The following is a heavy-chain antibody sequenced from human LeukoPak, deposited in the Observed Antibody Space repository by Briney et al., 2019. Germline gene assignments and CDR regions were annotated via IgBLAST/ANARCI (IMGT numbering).Heavy chain of an antibody. Sequence: GGSLRLSCAASGFTFSNNGMHWVRQTPGKGLEWVAFTRYDESKTFYGDSVRGRFTISRDNSKNTLYLQMNSLTTDDSAVYYCAKARYSGSPALGFWGQGTLVTVSS. CDR3: AKARYSGSPALGF. D-gene: IGHD1-26*01. CDR1: GFTFSNNG. J-gene: IGHJ4*02. V-gene: IGHV3-30*02. CDR2: TRYDESKT.